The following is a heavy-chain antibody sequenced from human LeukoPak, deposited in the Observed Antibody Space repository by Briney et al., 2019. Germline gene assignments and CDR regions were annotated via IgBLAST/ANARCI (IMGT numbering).Heavy chain of an antibody. CDR1: GFTFDDYA. V-gene: IGHV3-9*01. CDR2: ISWNSGSI. J-gene: IGHJ4*02. D-gene: IGHD1-26*01. CDR3: AKDKGWELSGGNDY. Sequence: QTGGSLRLSCAASGFTFDDYAMHWVRQAPGRGLEWVSGISWNSGSIGYADSVKGRFTISRDNAKNSLYLQMNSLRAEDTALYYCAKDKGWELSGGNDYWGQGTLVTVSS.